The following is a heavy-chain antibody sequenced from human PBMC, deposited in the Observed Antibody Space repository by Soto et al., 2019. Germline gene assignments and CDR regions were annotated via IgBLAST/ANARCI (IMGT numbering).Heavy chain of an antibody. V-gene: IGHV3-21*01. D-gene: IGHD2-15*01. CDR3: AVGGGVSGVDYMDV. CDR1: GFTFSHYS. CDR2: VSSTGSFM. J-gene: IGHJ6*03. Sequence: DVQLVESGGGLVKPGGSLRLSCAASGFTFSHYSMNWVRQAPGKGLEWVSSVSSTGSFMYYADLVKGRFTISRDSAKQSLYLQMISLRGEDTAVYYCAVGGGVSGVDYMDVWGKGTTVIVYS.